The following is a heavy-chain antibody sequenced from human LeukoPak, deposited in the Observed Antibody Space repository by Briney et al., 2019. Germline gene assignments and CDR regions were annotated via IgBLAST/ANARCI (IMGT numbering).Heavy chain of an antibody. D-gene: IGHD3-22*01. CDR2: SSGSGGST. CDR1: GFTFSTYA. J-gene: IGHJ4*02. Sequence: GGSLRLSCAASGFTFSTYAMSWVRQAPGKGLEWVSASSGSGGSTYYADSVKGRFTISRDNSKSTLYLQMNSLRGEDTAVYYCAKGYDSSGYYLFDYWGQGTLVTVSS. V-gene: IGHV3-23*01. CDR3: AKGYDSSGYYLFDY.